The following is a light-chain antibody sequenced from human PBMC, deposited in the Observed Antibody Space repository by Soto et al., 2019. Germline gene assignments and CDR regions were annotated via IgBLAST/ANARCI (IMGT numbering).Light chain of an antibody. Sequence: DIQMTQSPSSLSASVGDRVTITCQASQDISNYLNWYQQKPGKAPKLLIYDASNLETEVPSRFSGSVSGTDFTFTISSLQPEDIATYYCQQCDTLPYTFGQGTKLEIK. CDR1: QDISNY. CDR2: DAS. J-gene: IGKJ2*01. CDR3: QQCDTLPYT. V-gene: IGKV1-33*01.